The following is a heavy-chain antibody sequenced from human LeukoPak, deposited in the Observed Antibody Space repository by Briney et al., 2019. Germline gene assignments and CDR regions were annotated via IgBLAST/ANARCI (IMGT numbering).Heavy chain of an antibody. CDR2: INPNSGGT. CDR1: GYTFTGYY. V-gene: IGHV1-2*02. Sequence: ASMQVSCKASGYTFTGYYMHWVRQAPGQGLEWMGWINPNSGGTNYAQKFQGRVTMTRDTSISTAYMELSRLRSDDTAVFYCARGELGRDGYNFWDFWGQGTLVTVSS. CDR3: ARGELGRDGYNFWDF. D-gene: IGHD5-24*01. J-gene: IGHJ4*02.